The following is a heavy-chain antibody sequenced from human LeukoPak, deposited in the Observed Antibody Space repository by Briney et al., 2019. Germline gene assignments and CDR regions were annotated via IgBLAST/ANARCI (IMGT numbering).Heavy chain of an antibody. Sequence: SETLSLTCTVSGGSISSYYWSWIRQPPGKGLEWIGYIYYNENTKYNPSLKSRVTISVDTSKNHFSLNLSSVTAADTAAYYCARILLSATGDRWYFDLWGRGTLVTVSS. CDR1: GGSISSYY. CDR3: ARILLSATGDRWYFDL. D-gene: IGHD1-1*01. V-gene: IGHV4-59*01. J-gene: IGHJ2*01. CDR2: IYYNENT.